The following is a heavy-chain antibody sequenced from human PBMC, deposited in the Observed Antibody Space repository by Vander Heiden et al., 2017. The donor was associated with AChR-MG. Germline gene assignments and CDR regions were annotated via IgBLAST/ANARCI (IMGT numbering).Heavy chain of an antibody. CDR2: ISGSGGST. Sequence: EVQLLESGGGLVQPGGSLRLSCAASGFTFRSYAMGWVRQAPGKGLEWVSGISGSGGSTYYADSVKGRFTISRDNSKNTLYVQMNSLRAEDTAVYYCAKGSRCSSTRCYETHGMDVWGQGTTVTVSS. CDR3: AKGSRCSSTRCYETHGMDV. J-gene: IGHJ6*02. D-gene: IGHD2-2*01. CDR1: GFTFRSYA. V-gene: IGHV3-23*01.